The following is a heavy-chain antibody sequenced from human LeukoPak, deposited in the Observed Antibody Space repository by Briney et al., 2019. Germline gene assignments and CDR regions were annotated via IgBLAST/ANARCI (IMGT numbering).Heavy chain of an antibody. J-gene: IGHJ4*02. Sequence: GSLRLSCAASGFSFSSYWMHWVRQAPGKGLVWVARIKSDGSSTDYADYVKGRFTISRDNSKNTLYLQMNSLRAEDTAVYYCAKDFRRIQLWYYFDYWGQGTLVTVSS. V-gene: IGHV3-74*01. D-gene: IGHD5-18*01. CDR2: IKSDGSST. CDR1: GFSFSSYW. CDR3: AKDFRRIQLWYYFDY.